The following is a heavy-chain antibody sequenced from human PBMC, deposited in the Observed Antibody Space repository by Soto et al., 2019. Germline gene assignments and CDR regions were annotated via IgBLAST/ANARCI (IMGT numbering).Heavy chain of an antibody. J-gene: IGHJ4*01. CDR3: ARLTYYDFWSGYVLDY. Sequence: SETLSLTCTVSGGSISGYYWSWIRQPPWKGLEWIEFISYSGSSNYKSSLQSRVTISVETSKNQFSLKVNSVTAADTAVYYCARLTYYDFWSGYVLDYWGPGTLVTVSS. D-gene: IGHD3-3*01. V-gene: IGHV4-59*12. CDR1: GGSISGYY. CDR2: ISYSGSS.